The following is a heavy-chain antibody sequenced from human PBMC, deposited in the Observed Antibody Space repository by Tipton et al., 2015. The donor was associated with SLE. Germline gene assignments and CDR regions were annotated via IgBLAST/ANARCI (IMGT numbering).Heavy chain of an antibody. J-gene: IGHJ5*02. CDR2: MFYSGST. Sequence: TLSLTCIVSGGSIRSSSYYWGWIRQPPGKGLEWIGSMFYSGSTSYHVSLESRVTISVDTSKNQFSLKLTSVTAADTAVYYCARDSILGATLGWFDPWGQGILVIVSS. CDR1: GGSIRSSSYY. CDR3: ARDSILGATLGWFDP. D-gene: IGHD1-26*01. V-gene: IGHV4-39*02.